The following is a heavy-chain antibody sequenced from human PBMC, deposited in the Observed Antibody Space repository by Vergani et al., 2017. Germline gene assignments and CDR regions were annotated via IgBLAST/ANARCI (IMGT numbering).Heavy chain of an antibody. CDR1: GDSISSNNC. CDR2: ICHTEDT. J-gene: IGHJ3*02. D-gene: IGHD4-23*01. CDR3: ASDYGGNLNAFDI. V-gene: IGHV4-4*03. Sequence: QVQLQESGPGLVKPPGTLSLTCAVSGDSISSNNCWTWVRQPPGKGLEWIGEICHTEDTKYSPSLKSRVTISVDTSKNQFSLKLSSVTAADTAVYYCASDYGGNLNAFDIWGQGTMVTVSS.